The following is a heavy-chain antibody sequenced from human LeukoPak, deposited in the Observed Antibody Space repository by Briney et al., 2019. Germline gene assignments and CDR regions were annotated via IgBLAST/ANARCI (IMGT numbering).Heavy chain of an antibody. CDR1: GFTFSSYE. Sequence: GGSLRLSCAASGFTFSSYEMNWVRQAPGKGLEWVSYISSSGSTIYYADSVKGRFTISRDNSKNTLYLQMNSLRAEDTALYYCARGGITIFGVVSYMDVWGKGTTVTVSS. CDR3: ARGGITIFGVVSYMDV. D-gene: IGHD3-3*01. V-gene: IGHV3-48*03. CDR2: ISSSGSTI. J-gene: IGHJ6*03.